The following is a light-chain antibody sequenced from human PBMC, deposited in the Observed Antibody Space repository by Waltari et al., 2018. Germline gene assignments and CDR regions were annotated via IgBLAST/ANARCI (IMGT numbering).Light chain of an antibody. CDR3: ASWDDRLGVGG. CDR2: RNN. V-gene: IGLV1-47*01. CDR1: ISNLGTNY. Sequence: QSVLTQPPSASGTPGQRVTISCSGSISNLGTNYVYWYQQFPGTAPKLLIQRNNRRPAGVPDRFSGSKAGTSASLAISGLRSEDEAYYYCASWDDRLGVGGFGGGTKLTVL. J-gene: IGLJ3*02.